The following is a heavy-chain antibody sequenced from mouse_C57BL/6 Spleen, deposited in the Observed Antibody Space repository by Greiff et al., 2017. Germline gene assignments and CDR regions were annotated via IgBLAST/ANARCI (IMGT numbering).Heavy chain of an antibody. J-gene: IGHJ4*01. CDR2: IWSGGST. CDR1: GFSLTSYG. V-gene: IGHV2-2*01. Sequence: VKLVESGPGLVQPSQSLSITCTVSGFSLTSYGVHWVRQSPGKGLEWLGVIWSGGSTDYNAAFISRLSISKDNSKSQVFFKMNSLQADDTAIYYCARPYDGDAMDYWGQGTSVTVSS. D-gene: IGHD2-3*01. CDR3: ARPYDGDAMDY.